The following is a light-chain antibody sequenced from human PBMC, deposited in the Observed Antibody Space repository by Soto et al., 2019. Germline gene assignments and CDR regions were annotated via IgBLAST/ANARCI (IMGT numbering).Light chain of an antibody. V-gene: IGLV2-14*03. CDR2: DVS. Sequence: QSALTQPASVSGSPGQSITISCTGTSSDVGGYDYVSWYQHHPGKAPKLMIYDVSNQPSGVSNRFSGSKSGNTASLTISGLQAEDEADYYCSSYISSNTGVFGGGTKLTVL. J-gene: IGLJ2*01. CDR3: SSYISSNTGV. CDR1: SSDVGGYDY.